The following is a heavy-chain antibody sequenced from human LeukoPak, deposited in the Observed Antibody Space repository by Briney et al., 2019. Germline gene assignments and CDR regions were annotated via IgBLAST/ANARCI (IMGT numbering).Heavy chain of an antibody. Sequence: ASVKVSCKASGYTFTSYGISWVRQAPGQGLEWMGWISAYNDNTNSAQKLQGRVTMSTDTSTSTAYMEPRSLRSDDTAVYYCARGAVAGNYYYYMDVWGKGTTVTVSS. D-gene: IGHD6-19*01. V-gene: IGHV1-18*01. CDR1: GYTFTSYG. CDR2: ISAYNDNT. J-gene: IGHJ6*03. CDR3: ARGAVAGNYYYYMDV.